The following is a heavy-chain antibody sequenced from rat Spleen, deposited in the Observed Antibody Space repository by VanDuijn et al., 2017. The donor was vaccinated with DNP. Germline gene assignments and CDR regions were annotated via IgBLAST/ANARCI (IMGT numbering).Heavy chain of an antibody. J-gene: IGHJ2*01. Sequence: EVQLQESGSGLVKPSQSLSLTCSVTGYSITTNFWGWIRKFPGNKMEYIGHISYSGSTNYNPSLKSRISITRDTSKNHFFLQLNSVTTEDTATYYCARWTRYFDYWGQGVLVTVSS. D-gene: IGHD1-7*01. CDR2: ISYSGST. CDR3: ARWTRYFDY. CDR1: GYSITTNF. V-gene: IGHV3-1*01.